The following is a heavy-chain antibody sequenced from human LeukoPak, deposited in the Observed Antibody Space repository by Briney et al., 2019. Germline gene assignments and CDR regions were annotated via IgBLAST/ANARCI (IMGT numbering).Heavy chain of an antibody. V-gene: IGHV1-18*01. CDR2: ISAYNGNT. CDR1: GYTFTIYG. D-gene: IGHD2-15*01. CDR3: ARWACSGGSCYINYYGMDV. Sequence: ASVTVSFKASGYTFTIYGISWVRQAPGQGLEWMGWISAYNGNTNYAQKLQGRVTMTTDTSTSTAYMELRSLRSDDTAVYYCARWACSGGSCYINYYGMDVWGQGTTVTVSS. J-gene: IGHJ6*02.